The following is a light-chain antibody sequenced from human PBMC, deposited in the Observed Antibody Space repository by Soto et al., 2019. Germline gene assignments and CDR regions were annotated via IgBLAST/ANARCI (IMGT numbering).Light chain of an antibody. V-gene: IGLV2-8*01. Sequence: QSALTQPPSASGSPGQSVTISCTGTSSDVGGYNYVSWYQQHPGKAPKLMIYEVSKRPSGVPDRFSGSKSGDTASLTVSGFQADDEADYYCSSYAGSNNLVFGGGTKVTVL. CDR2: EVS. J-gene: IGLJ2*01. CDR3: SSYAGSNNLV. CDR1: SSDVGGYNY.